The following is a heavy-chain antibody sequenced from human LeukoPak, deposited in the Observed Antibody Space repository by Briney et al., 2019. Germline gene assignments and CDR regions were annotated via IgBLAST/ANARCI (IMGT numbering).Heavy chain of an antibody. V-gene: IGHV3-48*01. CDR2: ISTSSTTI. CDR3: ARAPGNYYDSTGYWYFDL. D-gene: IGHD3-22*01. CDR1: GFSFSNYA. Sequence: GGSLRLSCTASGFSFSNYAMNWVRQAPGKGLEWLSYISTSSTTIHYADSVKGRFTSSREDARNSLYLQMNSLRAEDTAVYFCARAPGNYYDSTGYWYFDLWGRGTLVTVSS. J-gene: IGHJ2*01.